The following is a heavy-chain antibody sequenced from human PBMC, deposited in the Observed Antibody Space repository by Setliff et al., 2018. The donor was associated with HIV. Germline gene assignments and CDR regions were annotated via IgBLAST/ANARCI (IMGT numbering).Heavy chain of an antibody. V-gene: IGHV4-34*01. D-gene: IGHD7-27*01. CDR2: INHSGGT. CDR1: GTSFSDHY. CDR3: ARGWGHDGFDF. Sequence: SETLSLTCSVYGTSFSDHYWSWVRQTPGKGLKWIGEINHSGGTNYNPSLKSRVTMSIDTSKNQFSLNVSSVTAADTAVYYCARGWGHDGFDFWGQGTMVTVSS. J-gene: IGHJ3*01.